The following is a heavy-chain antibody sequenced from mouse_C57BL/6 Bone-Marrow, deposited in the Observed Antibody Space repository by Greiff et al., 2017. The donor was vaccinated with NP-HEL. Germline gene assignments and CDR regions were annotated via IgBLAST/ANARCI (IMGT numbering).Heavy chain of an antibody. CDR2: IHPNSGST. V-gene: IGHV1-64*01. D-gene: IGHD1-1*01. CDR1: GYTFTSYW. CDR3: ARLLRFWFAY. J-gene: IGHJ3*01. Sequence: VQLQQSGAELVKPGASVKLSCKASGYTFTSYWMHWVKQRPGQGLEWIGMIHPNSGSTNYNEKFKSKATLTVDKSSSTAYMQLSSLTSEDSAVYYCARLLRFWFAYWGQGTLVTVSA.